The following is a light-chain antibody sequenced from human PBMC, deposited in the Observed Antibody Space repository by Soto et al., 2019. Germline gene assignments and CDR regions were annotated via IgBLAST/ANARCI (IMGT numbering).Light chain of an antibody. CDR2: EVS. Sequence: QSALTQPASGSGSPRQSITISCTGTSSDVGGYNYVSWYQQHPGKAPKLMIYEVSNRPPGVSHRFSGSKSGNTASLTISGLQAEDEADYYCTSYTSSSTLVFGTGSKVTLL. J-gene: IGLJ1*01. CDR3: TSYTSSSTLV. V-gene: IGLV2-14*01. CDR1: SSDVGGYNY.